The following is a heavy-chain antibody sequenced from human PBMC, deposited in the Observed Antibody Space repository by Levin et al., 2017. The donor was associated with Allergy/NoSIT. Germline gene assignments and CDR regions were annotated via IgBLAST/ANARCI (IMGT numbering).Heavy chain of an antibody. Sequence: GESLKISCKGSGYSFTSYWISWVRQMPGKGLEWMGRIDPSDSYTNYSPSFQGHVTISADKSISTAYLQWSSLKASDTAMYYCASAHDYGDYSFDYWGQGTLVTVSS. CDR3: ASAHDYGDYSFDY. CDR1: GYSFTSYW. V-gene: IGHV5-10-1*01. D-gene: IGHD4-17*01. CDR2: IDPSDSYT. J-gene: IGHJ4*02.